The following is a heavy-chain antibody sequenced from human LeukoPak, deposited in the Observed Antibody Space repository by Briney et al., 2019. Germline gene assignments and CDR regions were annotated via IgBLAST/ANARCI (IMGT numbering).Heavy chain of an antibody. CDR1: GGSISGYY. D-gene: IGHD3-9*01. Sequence: PSETLSLTCTVSGGSISGYYWSWIRQAPGKGLDWIGNIYYSGSTNYNPSLKSRVTISIDTSKNQFSLKLSSVTAAATAVYYCARTYYDILTGYPLYFDYWGQGTLVTVSS. J-gene: IGHJ4*02. CDR2: IYYSGST. V-gene: IGHV4-59*01. CDR3: ARTYYDILTGYPLYFDY.